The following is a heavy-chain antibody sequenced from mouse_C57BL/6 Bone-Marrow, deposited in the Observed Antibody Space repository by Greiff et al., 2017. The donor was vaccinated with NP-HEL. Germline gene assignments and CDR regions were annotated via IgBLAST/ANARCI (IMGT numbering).Heavy chain of an antibody. CDR3: ARGPGFAY. V-gene: IGHV1-63*01. J-gene: IGHJ3*01. CDR2: IYPGGGYT. Sequence: VQLQESGAELVRPGTSVKMSCKASGYTFTNYWIGWAKQRPGHGLEWIGDIYPGGGYTNYNEKFKGKATLTADKSSSTAYMQFSSLTSGDSAIYYCARGPGFAYWGQGTLVTVSA. CDR1: GYTFTNYW.